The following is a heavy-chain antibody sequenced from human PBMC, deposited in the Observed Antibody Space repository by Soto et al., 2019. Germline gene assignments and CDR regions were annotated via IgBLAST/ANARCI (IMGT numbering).Heavy chain of an antibody. CDR2: INPSGGST. D-gene: IGHD2-2*01. V-gene: IGHV1-46*01. J-gene: IGHJ6*02. Sequence: ASVKVSCKASGYTFTSYYMHWVRQAPGQGLEWMGIINPSGGSTSYAQKFQGRVTMTRDTSTSTVYMELSSLRSEDTAVYYCAREWGGNLVGGPLYYYYGRDVGGQGTRVTVSS. CDR3: AREWGGNLVGGPLYYYYGRDV. CDR1: GYTFTSYY.